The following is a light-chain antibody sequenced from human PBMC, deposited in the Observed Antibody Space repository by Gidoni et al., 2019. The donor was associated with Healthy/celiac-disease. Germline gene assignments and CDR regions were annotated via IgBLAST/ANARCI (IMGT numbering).Light chain of an antibody. CDR3: QAWDSSHVV. V-gene: IGLV3-1*01. CDR1: TLGDKY. CDR2: QDR. J-gene: IGLJ2*01. Sequence: SYELTQPPSVSVSPGQTASITCSGDTLGDKYACWYQQKPGQSPVLVIYQDRKRPSGIPERFSGSNSGNTATLTISGTQAMDEADYYCQAWDSSHVVFGGGTKLTVL.